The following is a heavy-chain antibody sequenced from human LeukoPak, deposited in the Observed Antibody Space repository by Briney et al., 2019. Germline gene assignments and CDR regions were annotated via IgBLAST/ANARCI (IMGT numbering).Heavy chain of an antibody. D-gene: IGHD3-3*01. J-gene: IGHJ4*02. CDR3: AKDYDFWSGYYSPTRGYFDY. Sequence: GGSLRLSCAASGFTFSSYGMHWVRQAPGKGLEWVAFIRYDGSNKYYADSVKGRFTISRDNSKNTLYLQMNSLRAEDAAVYYCAKDYDFWSGYYSPTRGYFDYWGQGTLVTVSS. V-gene: IGHV3-30*02. CDR1: GFTFSSYG. CDR2: IRYDGSNK.